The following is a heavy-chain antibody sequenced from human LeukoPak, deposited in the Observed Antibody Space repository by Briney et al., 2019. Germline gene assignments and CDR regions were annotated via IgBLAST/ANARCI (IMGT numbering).Heavy chain of an antibody. V-gene: IGHV3-30*18. J-gene: IGHJ2*01. CDR2: ISYDGSNK. CDR1: GFTFSSYG. CDR3: AKDGLPYGDNYWYFDL. D-gene: IGHD4-17*01. Sequence: PGRSLRLSCAASGFTFSSYGMHWVRQAPGKGLEWVAVISYDGSNKYYADSVKGRFTISRDNSKNTLYLQMNSLRAEDTAVYYCAKDGLPYGDNYWYFDLWGRGTLVTVSS.